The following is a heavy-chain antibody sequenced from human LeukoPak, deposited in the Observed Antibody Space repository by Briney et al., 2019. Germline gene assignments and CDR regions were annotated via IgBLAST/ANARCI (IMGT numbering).Heavy chain of an antibody. Sequence: GGSLRLSCAASGFTFSSYWMSWVRQAPGKGLEWVANIKQDGSEKYYVDSVKGRFTISRDNAKNSLYLQMNSLRAEDTAVYYCARVAPPIFYYYMDVWGKGTTVTVSS. CDR1: GFTFSSYW. CDR3: ARVAPPIFYYYMDV. V-gene: IGHV3-7*01. D-gene: IGHD3-9*01. J-gene: IGHJ6*03. CDR2: IKQDGSEK.